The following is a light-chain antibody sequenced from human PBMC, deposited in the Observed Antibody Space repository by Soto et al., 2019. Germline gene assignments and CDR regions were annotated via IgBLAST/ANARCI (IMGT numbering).Light chain of an antibody. CDR3: CSYTTSNTRQIV. CDR1: SSDVGGYNY. CDR2: DVS. J-gene: IGLJ1*01. V-gene: IGLV2-14*03. Sequence: QSVLNQPASVSGSPGQSITISCTGTSSDVGGYNYVSWYQQHPGKAPKFMIYDVSSRPSGVSNRFSGSKSGNTASLTISGLQAEDEADYYCCSYTTSNTRQIVFGTGTKVT.